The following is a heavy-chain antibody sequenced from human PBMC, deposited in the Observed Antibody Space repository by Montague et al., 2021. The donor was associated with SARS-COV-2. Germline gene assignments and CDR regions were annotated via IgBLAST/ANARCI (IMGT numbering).Heavy chain of an antibody. CDR3: ARGIVEYYDFWSGYYPGYYYYYYGMDV. J-gene: IGHJ6*02. V-gene: IGHV3-30*04. CDR2: ISYDGSNK. D-gene: IGHD3-3*01. CDR1: GFTFSSYA. Sequence: SLRLSCAASGFTFSSYAMHWVRQAPGKGLEWVAVISYDGSNKYYADSVKGRFTISRDNSKNTLYLQMNSLRAEDTAVYYCARGIVEYYDFWSGYYPGYYYYYYGMDVWGQGTTVTVSS.